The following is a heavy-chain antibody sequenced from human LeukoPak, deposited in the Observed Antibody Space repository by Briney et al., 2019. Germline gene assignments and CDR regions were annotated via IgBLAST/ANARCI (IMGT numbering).Heavy chain of an antibody. V-gene: IGHV4-59*12. Sequence: SETLSLTCTVSGGSISSYYWSWIRQPPGKGLEWIGYIYHSGSTYYNPSLKSRVTISVDRSKNQFSLKLSSVTAADTAVYYCARDYYGSGSKNYYYGMDVWGQGTTVTVSS. D-gene: IGHD3-10*01. CDR3: ARDYYGSGSKNYYYGMDV. CDR2: IYHSGST. CDR1: GGSISSYY. J-gene: IGHJ6*02.